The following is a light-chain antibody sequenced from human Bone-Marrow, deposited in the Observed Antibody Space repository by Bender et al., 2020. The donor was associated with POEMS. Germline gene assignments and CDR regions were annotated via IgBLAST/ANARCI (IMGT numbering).Light chain of an antibody. CDR2: YDN. CDR1: NIGSKN. V-gene: IGLV3-21*04. J-gene: IGLJ1*01. Sequence: YVLTQPPSVSVAPGQTATITCEGNNIGSKNVHWYQQKPGRAPVGVMYYDNDRPSGIPDRFSGSNSENTATLTISGAEAGDEADYYCQVWDSSGDHFCVFGTGTKVTVL. CDR3: QVWDSSGDHFCV.